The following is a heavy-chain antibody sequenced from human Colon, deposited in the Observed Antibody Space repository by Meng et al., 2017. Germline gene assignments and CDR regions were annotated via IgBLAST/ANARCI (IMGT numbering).Heavy chain of an antibody. CDR1: GGSISSSNW. J-gene: IGHJ4*02. CDR3: ARDQGIAVAGTLDY. CDR2: IYHSGST. V-gene: IGHV4-4*02. D-gene: IGHD6-19*01. Sequence: SETLSLTCAVSGGSISSSNWWSWVRQPPGKGLEWIGEIYHSGSTNYNPSLKSRVTISVDKSKNQFSLKLSSVTAADTAVYYGARDQGIAVAGTLDYWGQGTLVTVSS.